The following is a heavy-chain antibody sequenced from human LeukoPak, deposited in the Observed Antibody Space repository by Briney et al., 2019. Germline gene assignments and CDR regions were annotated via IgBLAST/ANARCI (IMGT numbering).Heavy chain of an antibody. CDR3: ARVEWELLGAHL. D-gene: IGHD1-26*01. CDR1: VDSIRSHY. CDR2: VFFTGST. V-gene: IGHV4-59*11. Sequence: SETLSLTCSVSVDSIRSHYWSWIRQPPGKRPEWIGHVFFTGSTTYNPTLEGRVTISIDTSGSQFSLELTSVTAADTAVYYCARVEWELLGAHLWGQGILLSVSS. J-gene: IGHJ4*02.